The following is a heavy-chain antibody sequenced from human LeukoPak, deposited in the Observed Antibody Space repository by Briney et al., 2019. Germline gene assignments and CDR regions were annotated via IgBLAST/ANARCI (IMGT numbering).Heavy chain of an antibody. CDR2: IIPIFGTA. J-gene: IGHJ6*03. Sequence: SVKVSCKASGGTFSSYAISWVRQAPGQGLEWMGGIIPIFGTANYAQKFQGRVTITADKSTSTAYMELRSLRSDDTAVYYCASGRITMVRGVINYMDVWGKGTTVTVSS. D-gene: IGHD3-10*01. CDR3: ASGRITMVRGVINYMDV. CDR1: GGTFSSYA. V-gene: IGHV1-69*06.